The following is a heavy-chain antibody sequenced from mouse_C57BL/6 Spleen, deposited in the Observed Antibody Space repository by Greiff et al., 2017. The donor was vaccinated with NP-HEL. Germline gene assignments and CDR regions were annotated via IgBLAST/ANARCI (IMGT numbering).Heavy chain of an antibody. Sequence: EVKLQESGPGLVKPSQSLSLTCSVTGYSITSGYYWNWIRQFPGNKLEWMGYISYDGSNNYNPSLKNRISITRDTSKNQFFLKLKSVTTEDTATYYGAREDYDDARDYWGQGTSVTVSS. V-gene: IGHV3-6*01. CDR3: AREDYDDARDY. CDR2: ISYDGSN. D-gene: IGHD2-4*01. J-gene: IGHJ4*01. CDR1: GYSITSGYY.